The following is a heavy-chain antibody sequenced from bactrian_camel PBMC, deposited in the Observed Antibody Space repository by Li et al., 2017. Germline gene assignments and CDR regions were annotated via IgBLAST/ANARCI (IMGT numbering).Heavy chain of an antibody. D-gene: IGHD1*01. V-gene: IGHV3S67*01. CDR3: AAETSSYQCSEAVRGRSLSMGT. J-gene: IGHJ4*01. Sequence: VQLVESGGGSVQAGGSLRLSCRISGYNYSSYCLGWFRQGPGKEREGVAAVDTDGRATYADSLAGRFTISHDRPTRMLYLQMDSVKSEDTGTYYCAAETSSYQCSEAVRGRSLSMGTWGRGTQVTVS. CDR2: VDTDGRA. CDR1: GYNYSSYC.